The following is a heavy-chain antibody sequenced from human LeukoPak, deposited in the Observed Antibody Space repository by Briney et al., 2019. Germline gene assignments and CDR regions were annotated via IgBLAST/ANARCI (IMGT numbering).Heavy chain of an antibody. V-gene: IGHV1-3*01. Sequence: ASVKVSCKASGYTFTSYAMHWVRQAPGQRLEWMGWINAGNGNTKYSQKFQGRVTITRDTSASTACMELSSLRSEDTAVYYCARDSVGAYYFDYWGQGTLVTVSS. D-gene: IGHD1-26*01. CDR1: GYTFTSYA. CDR2: INAGNGNT. J-gene: IGHJ4*02. CDR3: ARDSVGAYYFDY.